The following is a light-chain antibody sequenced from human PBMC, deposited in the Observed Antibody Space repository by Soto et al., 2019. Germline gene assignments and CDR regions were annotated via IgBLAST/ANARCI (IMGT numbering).Light chain of an antibody. Sequence: EIVLTQSPGTLSLSPGERATLSCRASQSVSSSYLAWYQQKPGQAPRLLIYGASSRATGIPDTFNGSGSGTGFTLTISRLECEDFAVYYCQQYGSSPPFTFGPGTKVDIK. CDR3: QQYGSSPPFT. V-gene: IGKV3-20*01. CDR1: QSVSSSY. J-gene: IGKJ3*01. CDR2: GAS.